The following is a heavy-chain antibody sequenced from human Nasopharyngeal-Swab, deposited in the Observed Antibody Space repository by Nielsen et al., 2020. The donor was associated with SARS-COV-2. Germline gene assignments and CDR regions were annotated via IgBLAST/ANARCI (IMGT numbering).Heavy chain of an antibody. CDR2: VYYTGIT. D-gene: IGHD6-19*01. V-gene: IGHV4-59*01. Sequence: SETLSLTCTVSGGSMNSYYWNWIRQPPGKGLEWIGHVYYTGITNYNPSLKSRITISLDTSTNQFSLKLSSVTAADTAVYYCARESSAYFAGWFDPWGQGTLVTVSS. CDR1: GGSMNSYY. CDR3: ARESSAYFAGWFDP. J-gene: IGHJ5*02.